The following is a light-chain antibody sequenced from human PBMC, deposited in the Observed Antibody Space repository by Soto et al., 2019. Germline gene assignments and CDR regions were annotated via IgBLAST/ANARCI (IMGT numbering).Light chain of an antibody. CDR3: MQALQTPYT. CDR2: LGS. V-gene: IGKV2-28*01. J-gene: IGKJ2*01. CDR1: QRLLHSNGNTF. Sequence: EIVMTQSPPSLTVTPGAPASISCRSSQRLLHSNGNTFLVWYLQKPGQSPQLLIYLGSNRASGVPDRVSGSEAGTDFTLKISRVEAEDVGVYYCMQALQTPYTFGQWTKLEIK.